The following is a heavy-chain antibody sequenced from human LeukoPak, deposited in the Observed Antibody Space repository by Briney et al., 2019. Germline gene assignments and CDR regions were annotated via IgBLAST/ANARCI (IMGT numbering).Heavy chain of an antibody. D-gene: IGHD6-13*01. CDR1: GFTFSSYS. Sequence: GGSLRLSCAASGFTFSSYSMNWVRQAPGKGLEWVSYISRSSTTIYYADSVKGRFTISRDNAKNSLYPQMNSLRAEDTAVYYCATNGYSSSMFDYWGQGTLVTVSS. CDR2: ISRSSTTI. V-gene: IGHV3-48*01. J-gene: IGHJ4*02. CDR3: ATNGYSSSMFDY.